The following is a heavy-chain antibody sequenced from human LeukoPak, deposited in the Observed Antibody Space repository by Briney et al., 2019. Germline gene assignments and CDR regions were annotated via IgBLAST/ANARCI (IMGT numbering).Heavy chain of an antibody. CDR3: AAWGYKLSFDS. CDR1: AYTFSDFY. D-gene: IGHD5-18*01. V-gene: IGHV1-2*02. J-gene: IGHJ4*02. CDR2: INPSSGAT. Sequence: ASVKVSCKASAYTFSDFYMHWVRQAPGQGLEWMGWINPSSGATNYAQKFQGRVTMTRDTSISTAYMELTRLTSDDTAVYYCAAWGYKLSFDSWGQGTLLTVSS.